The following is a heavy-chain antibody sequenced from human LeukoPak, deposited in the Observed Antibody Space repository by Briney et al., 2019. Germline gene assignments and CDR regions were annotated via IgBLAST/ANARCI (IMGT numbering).Heavy chain of an antibody. J-gene: IGHJ4*02. V-gene: IGHV4-59*08. D-gene: IGHD2-2*01. CDR2: IYYSGST. CDR3: ARHLPGLAHQFSN. CDR1: GGSISSYY. Sequence: SETQSLTCTVSGGSISSYYWSWIRQPPGKGLEWIGYIYYSGSTNYNPSLKSRVTISVDTSKNQFSLKLSSVTAADTAVYYCARHLPGLAHQFSNWGQGTLVTVSS.